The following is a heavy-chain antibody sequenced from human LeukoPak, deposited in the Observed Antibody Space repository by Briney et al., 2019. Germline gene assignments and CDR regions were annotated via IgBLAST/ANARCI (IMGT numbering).Heavy chain of an antibody. CDR1: GGSIRSGGYS. CDR3: ARDTVNGSGSYWDY. V-gene: IGHV4-30-2*01. Sequence: PTQTLSLTCAVSGGSIRSGGYSRSWIRQPPGKGLEWIGYIYHSGSTYYNPSLKSRVTISVDRSKNQFSLKLSSVTAADTAVYYCARDTVNGSGSYWDYWGQGTLVTVSS. J-gene: IGHJ4*02. D-gene: IGHD3-10*01. CDR2: IYHSGST.